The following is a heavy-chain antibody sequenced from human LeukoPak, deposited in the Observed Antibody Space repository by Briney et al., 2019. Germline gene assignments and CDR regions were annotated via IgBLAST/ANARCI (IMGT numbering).Heavy chain of an antibody. CDR3: ARDELGLGYCSGGSCYGMDV. D-gene: IGHD2-15*01. CDR2: IIPIFGTA. J-gene: IGHJ6*04. CDR1: GGTFSSYA. V-gene: IGHV1-69*13. Sequence: SVKVSCKASGGTFSSYAISWVRQAPGQGLEWMGGIIPIFGTANYAQKFQGRVTITANESTSTAYMELSSLRSEDTAVYYCARDELGLGYCSGGSCYGMDVWGKGTTVTVSS.